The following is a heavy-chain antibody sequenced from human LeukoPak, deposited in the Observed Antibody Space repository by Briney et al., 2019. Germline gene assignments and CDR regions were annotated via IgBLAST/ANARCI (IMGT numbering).Heavy chain of an antibody. CDR2: IYYSGST. D-gene: IGHD6-6*01. CDR3: ARTLAARSPYFDY. J-gene: IGHJ4*02. CDR1: GGSISSSSYH. Sequence: SETLFLTCTVSGGSISSSSYHWGWIRQPPGKGLEWIGSIYYSGSTYYNPSLKSRVTISVDTSKNQFSLKLSSVTAADTAVYYCARTLAARSPYFDYWGQGTLVTVSS. V-gene: IGHV4-39*07.